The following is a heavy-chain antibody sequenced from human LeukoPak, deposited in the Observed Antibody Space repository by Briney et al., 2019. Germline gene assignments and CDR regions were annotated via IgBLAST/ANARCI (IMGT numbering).Heavy chain of an antibody. V-gene: IGHV3-23*01. D-gene: IGHD3-10*01. J-gene: IGHJ5*02. CDR2: ISGSGGST. CDR3: AKAGGWFGELLQTSADNWFDP. CDR1: GSTFSNYA. Sequence: GGSLRLSCAASGSTFSNYAMSWVRQAPGKGLEWVSVISGSGGSTYYADSVKGRFTISRDNPKNTLYLQMNSLRAEDTAVYYCAKAGGWFGELLQTSADNWFDPWGQGTLVTVSS.